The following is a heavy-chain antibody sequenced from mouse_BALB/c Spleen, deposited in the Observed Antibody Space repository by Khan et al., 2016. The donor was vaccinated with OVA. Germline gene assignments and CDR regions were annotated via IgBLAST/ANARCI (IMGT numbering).Heavy chain of an antibody. CDR3: VRRGNYYGSFYWYFDV. J-gene: IGHJ1*01. V-gene: IGHV2-9-2*01. D-gene: IGHD1-1*01. CDR1: GFSLTNYD. Sequence: QVQLKESGPGLVAPSQSLSITCTVSGFSLTNYDISRMRQTPGKGLEWLGVIWTGGGTNYNSVFMSRLSITKDNSKSQVFLKMNSLQTDDTAIYYCVRRGNYYGSFYWYFDVWGAGTTVTVSS. CDR2: IWTGGGT.